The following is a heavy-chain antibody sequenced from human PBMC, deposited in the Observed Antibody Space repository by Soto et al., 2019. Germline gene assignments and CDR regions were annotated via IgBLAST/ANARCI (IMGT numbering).Heavy chain of an antibody. CDR1: GFTVSNNS. CDR3: ARGWSSGLDV. J-gene: IGHJ6*02. CDR2: FFSGGST. V-gene: IGHV3-53*01. Sequence: TGGSLRLSCAASGFTVSNNSMSWVRQAPGKGLEWVSVFFSGGSTSYEDSVQGRFTISRDNSKNTLYLQMNSLRVEDTAVYYCARGWSSGLDVWGQGTTVTVSS. D-gene: IGHD2-8*01.